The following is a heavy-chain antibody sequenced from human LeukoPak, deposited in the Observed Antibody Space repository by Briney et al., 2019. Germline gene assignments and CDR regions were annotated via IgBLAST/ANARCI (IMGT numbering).Heavy chain of an antibody. CDR3: ARTAYCGGGACSTYYFDF. V-gene: IGHV4-59*01. D-gene: IGHD2-21*01. J-gene: IGHJ4*02. CDR2: IYYSGNT. CDR1: GDSISPYS. Sequence: PSETLSLTCSVSGDSISPYSWSWIRQPPGKGLEWIGYIYYSGNTNYNPSLESRVTISVDTSKKQFSLTLNSVTAADTAVYYCARTAYCGGGACSTYYFDFWGQGTLVAVAS.